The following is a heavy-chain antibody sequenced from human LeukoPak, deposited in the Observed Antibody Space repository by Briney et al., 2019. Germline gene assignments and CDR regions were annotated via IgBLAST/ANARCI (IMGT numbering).Heavy chain of an antibody. Sequence: ASVKVSCKASGGTFSSYAISWVRQAPGQGLEWMGGIIPIFGTANYAQKFQGRVTITADESTSTAYMELSSLRSEDTAVYYCASSLGGFGELSPFDYWGQGTLVTVSS. CDR1: GGTFSSYA. D-gene: IGHD3-10*01. CDR2: IIPIFGTA. CDR3: ASSLGGFGELSPFDY. V-gene: IGHV1-69*13. J-gene: IGHJ4*02.